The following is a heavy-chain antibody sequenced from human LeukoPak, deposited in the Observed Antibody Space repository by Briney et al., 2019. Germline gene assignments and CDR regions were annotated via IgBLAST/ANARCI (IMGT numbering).Heavy chain of an antibody. CDR2: FDPEDGET. V-gene: IGHV1-24*01. CDR1: GYTLTELS. CDR3: ATSGVRYFDWLSSGEFG. Sequence: GASVKVSCKVSGYTLTELSMHWVRQAPGKGLEWMGGFDPEDGETIYAQKFQGRVTMTEDASTDTAYMELSSLRSEDTAVYYCATSGVRYFDWLSSGEFGWGQGTLVTVSS. J-gene: IGHJ4*02. D-gene: IGHD3-9*01.